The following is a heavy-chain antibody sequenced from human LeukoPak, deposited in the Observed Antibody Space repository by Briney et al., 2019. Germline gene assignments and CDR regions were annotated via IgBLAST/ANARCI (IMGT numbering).Heavy chain of an antibody. CDR2: INHSGST. CDR1: GVSLSGYS. Sequence: SETLSLTCAVYGVSLSGYSWTWIRQPPGKGLEWLGEINHSGSTNYNPSLKSRVTISIDTSNNQFSLKLSSVTAADTAVCYCARRIDPWGQGTLVTVSS. CDR3: ARRIDP. J-gene: IGHJ5*02. V-gene: IGHV4-34*01.